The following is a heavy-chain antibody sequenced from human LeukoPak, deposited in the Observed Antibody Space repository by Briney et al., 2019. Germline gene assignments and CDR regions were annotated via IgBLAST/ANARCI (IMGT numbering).Heavy chain of an antibody. CDR2: IYHSGST. V-gene: IGHV4-4*02. CDR1: GGSVTSDNW. Sequence: PSGTLSLTCAVSGGSVTSDNWWTWVRQPPGKGLEWIGAIYHSGSTDYNPSLKSRVTISVDKSKNQFSLKLSSVTAADTAVYFCARDRDGMGVWGQGTTVTVSS. CDR3: ARDRDGMGV. J-gene: IGHJ6*02.